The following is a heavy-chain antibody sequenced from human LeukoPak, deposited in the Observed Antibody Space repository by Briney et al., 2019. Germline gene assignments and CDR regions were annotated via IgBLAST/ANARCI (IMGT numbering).Heavy chain of an antibody. D-gene: IGHD4-23*01. Sequence: GGSLRLSCAASGFTFSSNWMCWVRQDPGKGLEWVANINQDGSVKNYVDSVKGRFTISRDNAKNSLYLQMNSLRAVDTAVYYCVVTTRSYPFDYWGQGTLVTVSS. J-gene: IGHJ4*02. V-gene: IGHV3-7*01. CDR2: INQDGSVK. CDR3: VVTTRSYPFDY. CDR1: GFTFSSNW.